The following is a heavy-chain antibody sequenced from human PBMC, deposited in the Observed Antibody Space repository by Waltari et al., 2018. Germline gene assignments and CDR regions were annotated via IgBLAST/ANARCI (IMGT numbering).Heavy chain of an antibody. CDR3: ASSSPIRTNDY. CDR2: IYTSGST. D-gene: IGHD1-7*01. V-gene: IGHV4-61*02. Sequence: QVQLQESGPGLVKPSQTLSLTCTVSGGSISSGSYYWSWIRQPAGKGLEWIGRIYTSGSTNYNPSLKSRVTISVDTSKNQFSLKLSSVTAADTVVYYCASSSPIRTNDYWGQGTLVTVSS. J-gene: IGHJ4*02. CDR1: GGSISSGSYY.